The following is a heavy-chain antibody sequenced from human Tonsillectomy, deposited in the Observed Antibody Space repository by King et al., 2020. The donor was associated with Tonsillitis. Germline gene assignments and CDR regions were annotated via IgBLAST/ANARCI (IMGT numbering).Heavy chain of an antibody. J-gene: IGHJ2*01. D-gene: IGHD6-19*01. Sequence: VQLVESGRNLVQPGGSLRLSCAASGFTFSSYAMSWVRQAPGKGLEWVSAISGRGGSRYYADSVKGRFTISRDNSKNMLYLQMNSLRAEDTAVYYCAKEAVAPSYWYFYLWGRGTLVTVSS. V-gene: IGHV3-23*04. CDR3: AKEAVAPSYWYFYL. CDR1: GFTFSSYA. CDR2: ISGRGGSR.